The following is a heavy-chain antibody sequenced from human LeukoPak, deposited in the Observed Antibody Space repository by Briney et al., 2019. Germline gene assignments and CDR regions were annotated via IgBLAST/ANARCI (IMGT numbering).Heavy chain of an antibody. J-gene: IGHJ4*02. V-gene: IGHV3-23*01. CDR2: ISGSGGST. D-gene: IGHD1-26*01. Sequence: GGSLRLSCAASGFTFSSYAMSWVRQAPGKGLEWVSAISGSGGSTYYADSVKGRFTISRDNAKNSLYLQMNSLRSEDTAVYYCARELTVLGAFDYWGQGIPVTVSS. CDR3: ARELTVLGAFDY. CDR1: GFTFSSYA.